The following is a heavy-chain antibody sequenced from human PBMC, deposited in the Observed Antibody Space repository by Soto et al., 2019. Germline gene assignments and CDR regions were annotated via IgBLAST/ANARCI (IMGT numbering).Heavy chain of an antibody. CDR1: TGTSTRL. Sequence: TGTSTRLLACIRQTQGKGLEWIGSIYYSGSTYYNPSLKSRVTISVDTSKNQFSLKLGSVTAADTAVYYCASGGTVDDLDYWGQGTLVTVS. D-gene: IGHD5-12*01. CDR2: IYYSGST. J-gene: IGHJ4*02. V-gene: IGHV4-39*01. CDR3: ASGGTVDDLDY.